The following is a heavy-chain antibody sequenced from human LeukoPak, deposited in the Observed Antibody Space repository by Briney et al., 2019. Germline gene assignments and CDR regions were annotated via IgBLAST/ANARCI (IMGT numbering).Heavy chain of an antibody. CDR2: ISGRGGST. CDR1: GFTFSTYA. CDR3: ATSETTHDAFDI. J-gene: IGHJ3*02. V-gene: IGHV3-23*01. D-gene: IGHD4-17*01. Sequence: GGSLRLSCAASGFTFSTYAMSWVRQAPGKGLEWVSTISGRGGSTYCADSAKGRFTISRDNSKNTLYLQMNSLRAEDTAVYYCATSETTHDAFDIWGQGTMVTVSS.